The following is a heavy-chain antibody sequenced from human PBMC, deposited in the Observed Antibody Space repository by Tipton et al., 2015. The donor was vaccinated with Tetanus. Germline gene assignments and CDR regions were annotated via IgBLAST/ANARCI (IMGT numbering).Heavy chain of an antibody. CDR2: ISVRGSHT. V-gene: IGHV3-23*01. CDR3: ASGGTLDY. J-gene: IGHJ4*02. Sequence: SLRLSCAASGFTFSNYAMAWVRQAPGKGLEWVSGISVRGSHTYYADPVKGRFSISRDNAKNSLYLHMNSLRAEDTAVYYCASGGTLDYWGQGTVVSVSS. D-gene: IGHD3-16*01. CDR1: GFTFSNYA.